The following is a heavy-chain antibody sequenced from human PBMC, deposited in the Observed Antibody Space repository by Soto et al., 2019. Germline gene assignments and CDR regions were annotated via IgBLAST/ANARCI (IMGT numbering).Heavy chain of an antibody. J-gene: IGHJ3*01. CDR1: GASINTGGYS. D-gene: IGHD3-3*02. Sequence: QLQLQESGSGLVKPSQTLSLTCAVSGASINTGGYSWKWIRQPPGKGLEWIGYIYHSESTYYNPSLKGRVNISLHKSKNHFSLKLTSVTAADTALYYCARSNVEAFMVVGALDAFKVWGQGPMVTVSS. V-gene: IGHV4-30-2*01. CDR3: ARSNVEAFMVVGALDAFKV. CDR2: IYHSEST.